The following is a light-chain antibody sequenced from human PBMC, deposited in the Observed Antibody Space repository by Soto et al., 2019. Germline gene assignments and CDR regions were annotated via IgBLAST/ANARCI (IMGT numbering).Light chain of an antibody. V-gene: IGKV1-6*02. CDR3: PQDHSYPLP. CDR2: ATS. J-gene: IGKJ4*01. Sequence: AIQMTQAASCLCASVGGRVTITCRASQGIRNDLGWYQQKPGKAPKLLIYATSSLQSGVPSRFSGSGSGTDFTLTICSLQPQDFPTYYCPQDHSYPLPSGGGTKVDIK. CDR1: QGIRND.